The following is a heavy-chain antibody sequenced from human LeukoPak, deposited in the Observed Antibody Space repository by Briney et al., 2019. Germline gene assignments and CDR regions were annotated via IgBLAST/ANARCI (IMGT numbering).Heavy chain of an antibody. J-gene: IGHJ4*02. V-gene: IGHV3-64D*06. CDR1: GLTFSSYA. Sequence: PGGSLRLSCSASGLTFSSYAMHWVRQAPGKGLEYVSAISSNGGSTYYADSVKGRFTISRDNSKNTLYLQMSSLRAENTAVYYCVRGGSGSYYNGYFDYRGQGALVTVSS. CDR3: VRGGSGSYYNGYFDY. D-gene: IGHD3-10*01. CDR2: ISSNGGST.